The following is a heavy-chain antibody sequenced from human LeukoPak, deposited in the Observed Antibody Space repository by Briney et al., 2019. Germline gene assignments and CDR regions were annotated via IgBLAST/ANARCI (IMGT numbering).Heavy chain of an antibody. Sequence: SETLSLTCTVSGGSISSYYWSWIRQPPGKGLEWIGYIYTSGSTNYNPSLKSRVTISVDTSKNQFSLKLSSVTAADTAVYYCARHGVKRYSSSAYYYYYYMDVWGKGTTVTVSS. CDR1: GGSISSYY. J-gene: IGHJ6*03. V-gene: IGHV4-4*09. CDR3: ARHGVKRYSSSAYYYYYYMDV. D-gene: IGHD6-6*01. CDR2: IYTSGST.